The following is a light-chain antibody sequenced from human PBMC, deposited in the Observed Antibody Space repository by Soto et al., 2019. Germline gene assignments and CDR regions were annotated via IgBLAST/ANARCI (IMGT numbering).Light chain of an antibody. V-gene: IGLV2-14*01. Sequence: QSVLTQPASVSGAPGQSITMSCTGTSSDVGRYNFVYWYQQLPGKAPKLMIYDVSDRPSGVSNRFSGSKSGNTASLTISGLPDEDEADYYRSSYTSSSTVVFGGGTKLTVL. CDR1: SSDVGRYNF. J-gene: IGLJ2*01. CDR3: SSYTSSSTVV. CDR2: DVS.